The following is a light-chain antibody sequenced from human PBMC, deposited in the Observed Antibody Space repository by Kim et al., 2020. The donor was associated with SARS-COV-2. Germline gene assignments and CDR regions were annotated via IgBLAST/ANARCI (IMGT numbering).Light chain of an antibody. V-gene: IGLV3-19*01. Sequence: GETVRIKCQEDSFRSYYASWYQQKSGKAPVVGIHGKNKRPSGIPDRFSGYTSGNTASLNITGAQAEDDADYYCTSRDSSGNHLVFGGGTQLTVL. J-gene: IGLJ2*01. CDR3: TSRDSSGNHLV. CDR2: GKN. CDR1: SFRSYY.